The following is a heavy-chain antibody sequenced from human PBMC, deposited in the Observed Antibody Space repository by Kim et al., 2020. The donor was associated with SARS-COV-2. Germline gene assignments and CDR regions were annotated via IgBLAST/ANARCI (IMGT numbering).Heavy chain of an antibody. J-gene: IGHJ4*02. CDR2: IAYDGTNK. V-gene: IGHV3-30-3*01. D-gene: IGHD6-13*01. Sequence: GGSLRLSCAASGFTFSTYAMHWVRQAPGKGLEWVALIAYDGTNKYYADSVKGRVTISRDNSQNTLYLQMNSLTTEDTAVYYCARRGGAASGTWNYLDSWGQGALVTVSS. CDR3: ARRGGAASGTWNYLDS. CDR1: GFTFSTYA.